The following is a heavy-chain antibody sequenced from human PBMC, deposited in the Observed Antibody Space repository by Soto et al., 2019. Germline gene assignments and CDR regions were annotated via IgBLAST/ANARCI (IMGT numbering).Heavy chain of an antibody. J-gene: IGHJ6*03. CDR2: ISSNGVGT. V-gene: IGHV3-64*01. Sequence: EVQLAESGGGLAQPGGSLRLSCAAYGFTLSGYAMDWFRQAPGKGLEYVSGISSNGVGTYYPNSVQGRFTISRDNSKNTVYLQMGSLRPEDMAVYYCARRARPDFYYMDVWGKGTTVTVSS. CDR3: ARRARPDFYYMDV. CDR1: GFTLSGYA. D-gene: IGHD6-6*01.